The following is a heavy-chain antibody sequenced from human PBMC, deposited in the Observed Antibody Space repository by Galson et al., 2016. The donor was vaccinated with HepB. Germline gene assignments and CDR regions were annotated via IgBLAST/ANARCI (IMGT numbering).Heavy chain of an antibody. CDR2: INHSGST. CDR3: ARRRGLRLGSDY. D-gene: IGHD1-26*01. V-gene: IGHV4-39*07. Sequence: SETLSLTCTVSGGSVSSGSYYWSWIRQHPGKGLEWIGEINHSGSTNYNPSLKSRVTISVDTSKNQFSLNLSSVTAADTAVYYCARRRGLRLGSDYWGQGTLVTVSS. J-gene: IGHJ4*02. CDR1: GGSVSSGSYY.